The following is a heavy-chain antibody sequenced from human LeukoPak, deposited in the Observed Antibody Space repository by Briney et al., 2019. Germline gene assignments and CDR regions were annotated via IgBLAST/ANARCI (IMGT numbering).Heavy chain of an antibody. CDR2: IYSGGST. Sequence: GGSLRLSCAASGFTVSSNYMSWVRQAPGKGLEWVSVIYSGGSTYYADSVKGRFTISRDNSKNTLYLQMNSLRAGDTAVYYCAKSSYYDSSGFYREYYLDYWGQGALVPVSS. D-gene: IGHD3-22*01. CDR1: GFTVSSNY. J-gene: IGHJ4*02. V-gene: IGHV3-53*01. CDR3: AKSSYYDSSGFYREYYLDY.